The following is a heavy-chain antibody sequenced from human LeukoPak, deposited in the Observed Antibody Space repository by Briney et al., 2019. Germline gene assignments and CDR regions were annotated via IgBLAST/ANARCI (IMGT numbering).Heavy chain of an antibody. V-gene: IGHV4-61*02. CDR1: GGSISSGSYY. D-gene: IGHD6-13*01. Sequence: SQTLSLTCTVSGGSISSGSYYWSWIRQPAGKGLEWIGRIYPSGSTNYNPSLKGRVTMSVDTSKNQFSLKLSSVTAADTAVYYCARDVRGIAAAGQEEVWGQGTLVTVSS. J-gene: IGHJ4*02. CDR3: ARDVRGIAAAGQEEV. CDR2: IYPSGST.